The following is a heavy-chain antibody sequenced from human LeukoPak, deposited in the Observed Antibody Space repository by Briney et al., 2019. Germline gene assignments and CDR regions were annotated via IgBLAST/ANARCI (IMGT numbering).Heavy chain of an antibody. V-gene: IGHV3-23*01. CDR1: GFTFDDYG. CDR3: AKVMDIVVVPAALDY. Sequence: GGSLRLSCAASGFTFDDYGMSWVRQAPGKGLEWVSAISGSGGSTYYADSVKGRFTISRDNSKNTLYLQMNSLRAEDTAVYYCAKVMDIVVVPAALDYWGQGTLVTVSS. J-gene: IGHJ4*02. D-gene: IGHD2-2*03. CDR2: ISGSGGST.